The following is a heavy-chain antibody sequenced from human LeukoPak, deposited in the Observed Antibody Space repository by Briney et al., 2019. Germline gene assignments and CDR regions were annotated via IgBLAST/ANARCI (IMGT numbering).Heavy chain of an antibody. Sequence: SETLSLTCTVSGGSISSYYWSWIRQPPGKGLEWIGYIYYSGSTNYNPSLKSRVTISVDTSKNQFSLKLSSVTAADTAVYYCARGDYYDSSGYYAYFDYWGQGTLVTVSS. CDR2: IYYSGST. D-gene: IGHD3-22*01. CDR3: ARGDYYDSSGYYAYFDY. J-gene: IGHJ4*02. CDR1: GGSISSYY. V-gene: IGHV4-59*01.